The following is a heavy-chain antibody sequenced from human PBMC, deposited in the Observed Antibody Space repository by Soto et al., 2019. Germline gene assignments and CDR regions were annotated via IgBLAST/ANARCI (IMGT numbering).Heavy chain of an antibody. J-gene: IGHJ6*02. D-gene: IGHD6-6*01. V-gene: IGHV3-33*01. CDR3: ARDTPYSSSSTHYYYYGMDV. CDR1: GFTFSSYG. CDR2: IWYDGSNK. Sequence: GGSLRLSXAASGFTFSSYGMHWVRQAPGKGLEWVAVIWYDGSNKYYADSVKGRFTISRDNSKNTLYLQMNSLRAEDTAVYYCARDTPYSSSSTHYYYYGMDVWGQGTTVTVSS.